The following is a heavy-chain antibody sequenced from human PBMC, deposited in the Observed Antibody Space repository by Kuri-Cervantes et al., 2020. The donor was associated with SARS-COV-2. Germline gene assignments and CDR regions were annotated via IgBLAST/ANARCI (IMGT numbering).Heavy chain of an antibody. CDR2: IIPIFGTA. V-gene: IGHV1-69*13. CDR3: ARDHLVDTAMVFDP. Sequence: SVKVSCKASGGTFSSYAISWVRQAPGQGLEWMGGIIPIFGTANYAQKFQGRVTITADGSTSTAYMELSSLRSEDTAVYYCARDHLVDTAMVFDPWGQGTLVTVSS. J-gene: IGHJ5*02. CDR1: GGTFSSYA. D-gene: IGHD5-18*01.